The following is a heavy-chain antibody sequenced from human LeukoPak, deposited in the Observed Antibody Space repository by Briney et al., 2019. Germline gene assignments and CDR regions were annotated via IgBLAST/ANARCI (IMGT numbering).Heavy chain of an antibody. D-gene: IGHD6-13*01. CDR2: ISSSSSYI. Sequence: GGSLRLSCAASGFTFSSYGMSWVRQAPGKGLEWVSSISSSSSYIYYADSVKGRFTISRDNAKNSLYLQMNSLRAEDTAVYYCARGGYSSSWGAFDIWGQGTMVTVSS. J-gene: IGHJ3*02. CDR3: ARGGYSSSWGAFDI. V-gene: IGHV3-21*01. CDR1: GFTFSSYG.